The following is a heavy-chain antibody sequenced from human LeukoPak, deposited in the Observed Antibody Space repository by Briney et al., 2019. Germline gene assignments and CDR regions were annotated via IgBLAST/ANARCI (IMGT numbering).Heavy chain of an antibody. CDR2: IYHSGST. V-gene: IGHV4-4*02. CDR3: AQQVAGTAMGDPGYNWFDP. CDR1: GGSISSSNW. D-gene: IGHD6-19*01. Sequence: RPSGTLSLTCAVSGGSISSSNWWSWVRQPPGKGLEWIGEIYHSGSTNYNPSLKSRVTISVDKSKNQFSLKLSSVTAADTAVYYCAQQVAGTAMGDPGYNWFDPWGQGTLVTVSS. J-gene: IGHJ5*02.